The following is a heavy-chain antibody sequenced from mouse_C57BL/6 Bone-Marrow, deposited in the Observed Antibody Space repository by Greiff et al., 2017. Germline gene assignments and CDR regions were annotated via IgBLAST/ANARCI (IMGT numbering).Heavy chain of an antibody. CDR2: IYPRSGNT. CDR1: GYTFTSYG. D-gene: IGHD1-1*01. V-gene: IGHV1-81*01. J-gene: IGHJ2*01. Sequence: QVHVKQSGAELLRPGASVKLSCKASGYTFTSYGIRWVKQRTGQGLEWIGEIYPRSGNTYYNEKFKGKATLTADKSSSTAYMELRSLTSEDSAVYVCARENYGSSCYLDYWGQGTTLTVSS. CDR3: ARENYGSSCYLDY.